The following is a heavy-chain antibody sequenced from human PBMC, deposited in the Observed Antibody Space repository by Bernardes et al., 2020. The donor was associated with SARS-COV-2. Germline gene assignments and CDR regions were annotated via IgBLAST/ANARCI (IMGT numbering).Heavy chain of an antibody. D-gene: IGHD1-1*01. J-gene: IGHJ5*02. Sequence: GESLKISCRGSGYSFTSYCIAWVRQMPGKGLEWMGIIYPGDSDTRYSPSFQGQVTISVDKSISTAYLQWRSLNASDTAMYYCARLCRTGTTVSWFDPWGQGTLVTVSS. CDR3: ARLCRTGTTVSWFDP. V-gene: IGHV5-51*01. CDR1: GYSFTSYC. CDR2: IYPGDSDT.